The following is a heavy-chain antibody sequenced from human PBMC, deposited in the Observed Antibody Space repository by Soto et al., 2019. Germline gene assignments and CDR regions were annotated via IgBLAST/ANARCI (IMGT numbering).Heavy chain of an antibody. CDR2: ISVYNGNT. J-gene: IGHJ6*03. CDR3: ASQVVPAARYYYYYMDV. V-gene: IGHV1-18*01. D-gene: IGHD2-2*01. Sequence: ASVKVSCKASGYTFTTYGISWVRQAPGQGLEWMGWISVYNGNTKYAQNLQGRVTMTTDTSTRTAYMEVRSLRSDDTAVYYCASQVVPAARYYYYYMDVWGKGTTVTVSS. CDR1: GYTFTTYG.